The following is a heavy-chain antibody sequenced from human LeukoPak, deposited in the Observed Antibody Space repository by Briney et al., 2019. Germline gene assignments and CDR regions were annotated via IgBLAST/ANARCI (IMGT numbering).Heavy chain of an antibody. D-gene: IGHD6-19*01. CDR3: ATVKRQWLVRENWFDP. Sequence: VSVKVSCKVSGYTLTELSMHWVRQAPGKGLEWMGGFDPEDGETIYAQKFQGRVTMTEDTSTDTAYMELSSLRSEDTAVYYCATVKRQWLVRENWFDPWGQGTLVTVSS. J-gene: IGHJ5*02. CDR2: FDPEDGET. V-gene: IGHV1-24*01. CDR1: GYTLTELS.